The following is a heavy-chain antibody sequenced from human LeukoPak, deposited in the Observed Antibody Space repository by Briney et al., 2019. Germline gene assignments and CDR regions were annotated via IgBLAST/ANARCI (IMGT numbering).Heavy chain of an antibody. D-gene: IGHD2-15*01. CDR3: ARDRKCRHCSGYSCPDY. CDR2: ISYDGSHE. Sequence: GGSLRLSCAPSGFTFSNYGMYWVRQALGKGLEWVAVISYDGSHEYYADSVKGRFTISRDNSKNTLYLQMTSLRAEDTAVYYCARDRKCRHCSGYSCPDYWGQGTLVTVSS. J-gene: IGHJ4*02. V-gene: IGHV3-30*03. CDR1: GFTFSNYG.